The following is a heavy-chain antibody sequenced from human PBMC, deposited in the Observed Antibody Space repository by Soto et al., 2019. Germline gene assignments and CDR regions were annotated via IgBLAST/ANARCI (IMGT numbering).Heavy chain of an antibody. Sequence: AVKVSCKASGYTFTNHYLHWVRQAPGQGLQWMGWINPSSGDTNYAQQFQGLVTMTRDTSISTAYMELRSLRSDDTAVYYCARERYSDYNLFDYWGQGGLVTVSS. CDR1: GYTFTNHY. CDR2: INPSSGDT. J-gene: IGHJ4*02. D-gene: IGHD5-12*01. CDR3: ARERYSDYNLFDY. V-gene: IGHV1-2*04.